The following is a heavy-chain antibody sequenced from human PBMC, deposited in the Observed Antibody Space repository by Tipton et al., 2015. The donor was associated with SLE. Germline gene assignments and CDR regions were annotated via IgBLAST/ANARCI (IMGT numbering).Heavy chain of an antibody. J-gene: IGHJ3*02. CDR2: IYTSGST. V-gene: IGHV4-4*07. Sequence: TLSLTCTVSGGSISSYYWSWLRQPAGKGLEWIGRIYTSGSTNYNPTPKSRVTMSVDTSKNQFSLKLSSVTDADTAVYFCARDAISDAFDIWGQGTMVTVSS. CDR1: GGSISSYY. CDR3: ARDAISDAFDI. D-gene: IGHD3-9*01.